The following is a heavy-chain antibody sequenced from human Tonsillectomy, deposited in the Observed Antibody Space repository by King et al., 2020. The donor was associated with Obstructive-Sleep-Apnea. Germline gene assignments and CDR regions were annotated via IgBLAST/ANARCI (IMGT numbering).Heavy chain of an antibody. V-gene: IGHV4-31*03. Sequence: VQLQESGPGLVKPSQTLSLTCTVSGGSISSGGYYWSWIRQHPEKGLEWIGYIYYSGSTYYNPSLMSRVTISVDTSKNQFSLKLSSVTAADTAVYYCARGAYYYDSSGYYHGGYYFDYWGQGTLVTVSS. CDR1: GGSISSGGYY. CDR2: IYYSGST. CDR3: ARGAYYYDSSGYYHGGYYFDY. J-gene: IGHJ4*02. D-gene: IGHD3-22*01.